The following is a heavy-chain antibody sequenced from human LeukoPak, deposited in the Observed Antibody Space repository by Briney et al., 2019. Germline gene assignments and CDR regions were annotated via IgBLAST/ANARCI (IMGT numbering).Heavy chain of an antibody. D-gene: IGHD4-17*01. Sequence: SETLSLTCIVTGGSISSYYWSWVRQPPGKGLEWIGYIYYSGSTDYNPSLKSRVTISVDTSKNQFSLKLSSVTAADTAVYYCARHDDYGRAFDIWGQGTMVTVSS. CDR2: IYYSGST. CDR1: GGSISSYY. CDR3: ARHDDYGRAFDI. J-gene: IGHJ3*02. V-gene: IGHV4-59*08.